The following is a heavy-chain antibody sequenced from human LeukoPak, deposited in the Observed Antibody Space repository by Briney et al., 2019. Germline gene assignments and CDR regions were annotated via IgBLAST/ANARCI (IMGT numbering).Heavy chain of an antibody. D-gene: IGHD6-13*01. J-gene: IGHJ4*02. CDR2: IHSSSNFI. V-gene: IGHV3-21*01. Sequence: GGSLRLSCAASGFTFSSYSMNWVRQAPGKGLEWVSSIHSSSNFIYYADSVKGRFTISRDNAKNSLYLQMNSLRAEDTAVYYCARDPPSSSSFDLWGQGTLVTVSS. CDR1: GFTFSSYS. CDR3: ARDPPSSSSFDL.